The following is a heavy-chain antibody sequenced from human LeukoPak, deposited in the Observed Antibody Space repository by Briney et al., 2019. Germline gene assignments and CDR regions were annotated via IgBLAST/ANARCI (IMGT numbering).Heavy chain of an antibody. D-gene: IGHD3-10*01. CDR2: IIPIFGTA. Sequence: GASVKVSCKASGGTFSSYAISWVRQAPGQGLEWMGGIIPIFGTANYAQKFQGRVTITADESTSTAYMELSSLRSGDTAVYYCARDNYYGSGSYPLDYGMDVWGQGTTVTVSS. CDR1: GGTFSSYA. J-gene: IGHJ6*02. CDR3: ARDNYYGSGSYPLDYGMDV. V-gene: IGHV1-69*13.